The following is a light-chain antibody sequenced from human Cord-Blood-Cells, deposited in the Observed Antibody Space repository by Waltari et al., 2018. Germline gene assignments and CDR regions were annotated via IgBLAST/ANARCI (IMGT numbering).Light chain of an antibody. CDR3: QQYGSSPPLT. CDR2: GAS. V-gene: IGKV3-20*01. CDR1: QSVSSSY. J-gene: IGKJ4*01. Sequence: EIVLTQSPGTLSLSPGERATLSCRASQSVSSSYLAWYQQKPGQAPRLLIYGASSRATGIPDRFSGSWSGTDFTLTISILEPEDFAVYYCQQYGSSPPLTFGGGTKVEIK.